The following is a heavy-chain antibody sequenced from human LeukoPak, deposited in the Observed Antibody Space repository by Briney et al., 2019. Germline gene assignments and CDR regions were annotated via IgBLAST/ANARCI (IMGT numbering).Heavy chain of an antibody. J-gene: IGHJ4*02. D-gene: IGHD3-22*01. Sequence: SQTLSLTCTVSGGSLSSGVYYWSWIRQPPGKGLEWIGYIYYSGSTYYSPSLKSRVTISVDTSKNQFSLKLSSVTAADTAVYYCARELSSYGTYYYDSSGLNYWGQGTLVTVSS. CDR2: IYYSGST. CDR1: GGSLSSGVYY. V-gene: IGHV4-30-4*08. CDR3: ARELSSYGTYYYDSSGLNY.